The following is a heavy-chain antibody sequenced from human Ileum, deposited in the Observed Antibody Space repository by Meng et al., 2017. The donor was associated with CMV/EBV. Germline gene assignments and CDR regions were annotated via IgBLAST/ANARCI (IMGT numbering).Heavy chain of an antibody. CDR3: ARGVPAAIYYYYYGMDV. CDR1: GFPFSTFA. Sequence: GGSLRLSCEASGFPFSTFAMSWARQAPGKGLEWVSTISDSAHRTHYADSVKGRFTISRDNSKNTLYLQMNSLRAEDTAVYYCARGVPAAIYYYYYGMDVWGQGTTVTVSS. D-gene: IGHD2-2*02. J-gene: IGHJ6*02. CDR2: ISDSAHRT. V-gene: IGHV3-23*01.